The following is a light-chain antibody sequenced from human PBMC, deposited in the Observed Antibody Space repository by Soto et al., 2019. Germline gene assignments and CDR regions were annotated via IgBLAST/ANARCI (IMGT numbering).Light chain of an antibody. J-gene: IGKJ5*01. CDR2: GAS. CDR1: QSVSSN. V-gene: IGKV3-15*01. CDR3: QQYNNWPPIT. Sequence: EIVMAQSPATLSVSPGERATLSCRASQSVSSNLAWYQQKPGQAPRLLIYGASTRATDIPARFSGSGSGTDFTLTISSLQSEDFAVYYCQQYNNWPPITFGQGTRLEIK.